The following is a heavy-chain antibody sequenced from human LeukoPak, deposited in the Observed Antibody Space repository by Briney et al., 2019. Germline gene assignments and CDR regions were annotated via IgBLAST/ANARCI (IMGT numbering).Heavy chain of an antibody. J-gene: IGHJ4*02. V-gene: IGHV3-23*01. CDR1: GFTLSSYG. CDR2: ISGSGGST. D-gene: IGHD3-10*01. CDR3: AKDSSITYYYGSGEIDY. Sequence: GGTLRLSCAASGFTLSSYGMSWVRQAPGKGLEWVSAISGSGGSTYYADSVKGRFTISRDNSKNTLYLQMNSLRAEDTAVYYCAKDSSITYYYGSGEIDYWGQGTLVTVSS.